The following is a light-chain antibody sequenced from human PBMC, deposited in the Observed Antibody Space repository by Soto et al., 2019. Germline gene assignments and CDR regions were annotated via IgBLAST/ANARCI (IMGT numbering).Light chain of an antibody. CDR3: LLSYSGTNWV. J-gene: IGLJ3*02. CDR1: TGAVSSGHY. V-gene: IGLV7-46*01. CDR2: DTT. Sequence: QAVVTQEPSLTVSPGGTVTLTCGSSTGAVSSGHYPYWFQQKPGQAPRTLIYDTTNKHSWTPARFSGSLLGGKAALTLAGAQTDDEADYYCLLSYSGTNWVFGGGTQLTVL.